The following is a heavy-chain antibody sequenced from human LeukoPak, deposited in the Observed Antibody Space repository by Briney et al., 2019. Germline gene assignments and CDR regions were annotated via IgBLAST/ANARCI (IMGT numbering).Heavy chain of an antibody. D-gene: IGHD6-6*01. CDR2: ISAYNGNT. V-gene: IGHV1-18*01. CDR1: GYTFTGYG. Sequence: ASVKVSCKASGYTFTGYGISWVRQAPGQGLEWMGWISAYNGNTNYAQKLQGRVTMTTDTSTSTAYMELRSLRSDDTAVYYCTIAARHKHFYFDYWGQGTLVTVSS. CDR3: TIAARHKHFYFDY. J-gene: IGHJ4*02.